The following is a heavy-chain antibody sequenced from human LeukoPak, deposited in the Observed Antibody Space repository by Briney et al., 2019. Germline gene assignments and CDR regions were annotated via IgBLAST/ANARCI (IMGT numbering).Heavy chain of an antibody. CDR3: AKDKGRTYYDILTGYWDY. Sequence: GGSLRLSCAASGFTFDDYAMHWVRQAPGKGLEWVSGISWNSGSIGYADSVKGRFTISRDNAKNSLYLQMNSLRAEDTALYYCAKDKGRTYYDILTGYWDYWGQGTLVTVSS. J-gene: IGHJ4*02. V-gene: IGHV3-9*01. CDR1: GFTFDDYA. D-gene: IGHD3-9*01. CDR2: ISWNSGSI.